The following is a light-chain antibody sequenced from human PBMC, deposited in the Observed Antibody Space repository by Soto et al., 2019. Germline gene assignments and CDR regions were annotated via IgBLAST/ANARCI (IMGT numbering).Light chain of an antibody. V-gene: IGLV2-8*01. CDR2: EVS. CDR1: SSDVGGYKY. Sequence: QSALTQPPSASGSPGQSVTISCAGTSSDVGGYKYVSWYQQHPGKAPKLIIYEVSERPSRVPDRFFGSKSGNTASLTVSGLQPEDEADYYCSGYSGRDKLVFGGGTKLTVL. J-gene: IGLJ3*02. CDR3: SGYSGRDKLV.